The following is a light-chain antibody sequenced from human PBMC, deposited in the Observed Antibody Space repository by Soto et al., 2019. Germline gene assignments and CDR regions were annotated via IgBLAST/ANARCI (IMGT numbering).Light chain of an antibody. CDR3: QSYDNSLRGYVV. V-gene: IGLV1-40*01. Sequence: QSVLTQPPSVSGAPGQRLTISCTGSSSNIGAGYDVHWYQQLPGTAPKLLIYDNNNRPSGVPDRFSGSKYGTSASLAITGLQAEDEGDYYCQSYDNSLRGYVVFGGGTKVTVL. CDR1: SSNIGAGYD. J-gene: IGLJ2*01. CDR2: DNN.